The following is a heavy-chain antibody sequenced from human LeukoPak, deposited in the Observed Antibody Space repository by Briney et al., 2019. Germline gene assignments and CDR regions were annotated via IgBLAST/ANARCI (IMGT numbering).Heavy chain of an antibody. D-gene: IGHD2-2*01. Sequence: SETLSLTCTVSGGSISSYYWSWIRQPPGKGLEWIGYIYYSGSTNYNPSLKSRVTISVDTSNNQFSLKLSSVTAADTAVYYCAGSYCSSTNCLNWFDPWGQGTLVTVSS. V-gene: IGHV4-59*01. CDR3: AGSYCSSTNCLNWFDP. J-gene: IGHJ5*02. CDR2: IYYSGST. CDR1: GGSISSYY.